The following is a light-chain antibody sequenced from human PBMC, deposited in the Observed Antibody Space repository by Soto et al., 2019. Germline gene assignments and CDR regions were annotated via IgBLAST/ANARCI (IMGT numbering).Light chain of an antibody. CDR1: QSISSW. CDR3: QQYNSYPWT. CDR2: DAS. Sequence: DIQMTQSPSTLSASVGDRVTITCRASQSISSWLAWYQQKPGKAPKLLIYDASSLESGVPSRFRGSGSGTEFTLTISSLQPDDFPTYYCQQYNSYPWTFGQGTKVDIK. V-gene: IGKV1-5*01. J-gene: IGKJ1*01.